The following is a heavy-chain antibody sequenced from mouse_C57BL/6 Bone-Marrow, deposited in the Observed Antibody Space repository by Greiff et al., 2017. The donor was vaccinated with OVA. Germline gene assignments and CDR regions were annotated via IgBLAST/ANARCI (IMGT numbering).Heavy chain of an antibody. D-gene: IGHD2-3*01. CDR2: INPASGGT. CDR1: GYAFTNYL. Sequence: VQLQQSGAELVRPGTSVKVSCKASGYAFTNYLIEWVKQRPGQGLEWIGVINPASGGTNYNEKFKGKATLTADKSSSTAYMQLSSLTSEDSAVYFCARWLLRMDYWGQGTSVTVSS. CDR3: ARWLLRMDY. J-gene: IGHJ4*01. V-gene: IGHV1-54*01.